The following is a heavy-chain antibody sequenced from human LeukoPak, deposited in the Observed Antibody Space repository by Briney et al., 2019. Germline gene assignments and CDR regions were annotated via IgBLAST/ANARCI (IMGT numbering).Heavy chain of an antibody. CDR3: ASRRITIFGVAPG. V-gene: IGHV3-30-3*01. Sequence: GRSLRLSCAASGFTFSSCAMHWVRQAPGKGLEWVAVISYDGSNKYYADSVKGRFTISRDNSKNTLYLQMNSLRAEDTAVYYCASRRITIFGVAPGWGQGTLVTVSS. CDR1: GFTFSSCA. CDR2: ISYDGSNK. D-gene: IGHD3-3*01. J-gene: IGHJ4*02.